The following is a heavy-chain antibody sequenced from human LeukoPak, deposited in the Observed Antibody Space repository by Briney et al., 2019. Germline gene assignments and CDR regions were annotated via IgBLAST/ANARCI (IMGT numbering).Heavy chain of an antibody. CDR1: GFTVSSNY. D-gene: IGHD3-10*01. CDR3: ARVPLYGSGSYSPYDY. J-gene: IGHJ4*02. V-gene: IGHV3-66*01. Sequence: GGSLRLSCAASGFTVSSNYMSWVRQAPGKGLEWVSVIYSGGSTYYADSVKGRFTISRDNSKNTLYLQMNSLRAEDTAVYYCARVPLYGSGSYSPYDYWGQGTLVTVSS. CDR2: IYSGGST.